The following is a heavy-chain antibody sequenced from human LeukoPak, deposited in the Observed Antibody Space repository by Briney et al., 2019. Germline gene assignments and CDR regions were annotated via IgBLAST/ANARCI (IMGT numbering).Heavy chain of an antibody. V-gene: IGHV3-48*04. J-gene: IGHJ6*02. D-gene: IGHD6-13*01. CDR1: GFTFSSYS. CDR3: ARAPTLIIAAAGTASNYYGLDV. CDR2: ISSSSSAI. Sequence: GGSLRLSCAASGFTFSSYSMNWVRQAPGKGLEWVSYISSSSSAIYYADSVKGRFTISRDNAKNSLYLQMNSLRAEDTAVYYCARAPTLIIAAAGTASNYYGLDVWGQGTTVTVSS.